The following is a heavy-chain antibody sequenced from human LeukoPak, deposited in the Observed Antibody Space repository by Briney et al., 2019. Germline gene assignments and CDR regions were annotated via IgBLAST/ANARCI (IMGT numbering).Heavy chain of an antibody. D-gene: IGHD2-2*01. J-gene: IGHJ5*02. Sequence: GGSLRLSCAASGFTFSSFDMNWVRQDPGTGLEWVSSISTSSRYIYYRDSVKGRFTISRDDAKNSLYLQMNSLRVEDTAVYYCARADCSGSTCYLRRSWFDPWGQGTLVTVSS. CDR2: ISTSSRYI. V-gene: IGHV3-21*01. CDR1: GFTFSSFD. CDR3: ARADCSGSTCYLRRSWFDP.